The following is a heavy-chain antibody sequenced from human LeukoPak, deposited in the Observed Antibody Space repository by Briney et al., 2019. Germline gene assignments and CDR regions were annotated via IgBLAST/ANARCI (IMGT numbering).Heavy chain of an antibody. Sequence: SVKVSCKASGGTFSSYAISWVRQAPGQGLEWMGGIIPIFGTANYAQKFQGRVTITAAESTSTAYMELSSLRSEDTAVYYCARESGRVVVDDAFDIWGQGTMVTVSS. J-gene: IGHJ3*02. V-gene: IGHV1-69*13. CDR2: IIPIFGTA. CDR3: ARESGRVVVDDAFDI. CDR1: GGTFSSYA. D-gene: IGHD3-22*01.